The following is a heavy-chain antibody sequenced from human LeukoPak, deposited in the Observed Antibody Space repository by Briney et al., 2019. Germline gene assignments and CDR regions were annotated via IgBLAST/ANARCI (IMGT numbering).Heavy chain of an antibody. V-gene: IGHV4-4*07. CDR3: ARDKRLDGMDV. J-gene: IGHJ6*02. Sequence: PSETLSLTCTVSGGSISTYYWSWLRQPAGKGLELIGRFFTSGSTNYNPSLKTRVTMSVDTSKNQFSLRLSSVTAADTAIYYCARDKRLDGMDVWGQGPRSPSP. D-gene: IGHD6-25*01. CDR2: FFTSGST. CDR1: GGSISTYY.